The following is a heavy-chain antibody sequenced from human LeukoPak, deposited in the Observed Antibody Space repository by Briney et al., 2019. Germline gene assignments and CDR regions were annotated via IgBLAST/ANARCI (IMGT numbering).Heavy chain of an antibody. J-gene: IGHJ5*02. CDR3: GICQSVLLARSAVVYGWGYAT. V-gene: IGHV3-48*03. CDR2: ISSSGTST. Sequence: GGSLRLSCVASGFTSNTYEVIWVRQAPGRGLLWISHISSSGTSTHYTVSVKGRFTISRDNAKQSVILKVNSLRDEDASVYYCGICQSVLLARSAVVYGWGYATWGQGTLVTASS. CDR1: GFTSNTYE. D-gene: IGHD2-8*02.